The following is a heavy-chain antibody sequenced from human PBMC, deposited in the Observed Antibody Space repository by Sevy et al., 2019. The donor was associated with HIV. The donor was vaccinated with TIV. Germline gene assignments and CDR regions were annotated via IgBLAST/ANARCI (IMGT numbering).Heavy chain of an antibody. CDR1: GFTFSGSA. CDR3: TTNLHGIAAAGNFDY. CDR2: IRSKANSYAT. Sequence: GGSLRLSCAASGFTFSGSAMHWVRQASGKGLEWVGRIRSKANSYATAYAASVKGRFTISRDDSKNTAYLQKNSLKTEDTAVYYCTTNLHGIAAAGNFDYWGQGTLVTVSS. J-gene: IGHJ4*02. D-gene: IGHD6-13*01. V-gene: IGHV3-73*01.